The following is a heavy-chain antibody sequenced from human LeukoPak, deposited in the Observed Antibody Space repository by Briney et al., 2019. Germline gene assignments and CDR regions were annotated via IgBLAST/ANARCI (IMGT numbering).Heavy chain of an antibody. CDR1: NYSITSGYY. Sequence: SETLSLTCTVSNYSITSGYYWGWIRQPPGKGLEWIGSIYHSGTTYYNPSLKSRVTISVDTPKNQFSLNLSSVTAADTAVYYCARVSRGYDILYWGQGTLVTVSS. J-gene: IGHJ4*02. D-gene: IGHD3-9*01. CDR3: ARVSRGYDILY. V-gene: IGHV4-38-2*02. CDR2: IYHSGTT.